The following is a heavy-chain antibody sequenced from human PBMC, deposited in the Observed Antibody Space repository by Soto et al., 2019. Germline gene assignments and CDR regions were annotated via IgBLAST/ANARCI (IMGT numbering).Heavy chain of an antibody. CDR3: AREHVRHHLPPEFYVVV. CDR1: GYSFSTYA. D-gene: IGHD3-10*01. Sequence: QVHLVQSGAEVKKPGASVKVSCKASGYSFSTYAMNWVRQAPGQGLEWMGWIHGDNGNTKYSQKFQGRVTITRDTSASTFISYMELSRLRSEATGVYYGAREHVRHHLPPEFYVVVWGEGTTVTGSS. V-gene: IGHV1-3*01. J-gene: IGHJ6*03. CDR2: IHGDNGNT.